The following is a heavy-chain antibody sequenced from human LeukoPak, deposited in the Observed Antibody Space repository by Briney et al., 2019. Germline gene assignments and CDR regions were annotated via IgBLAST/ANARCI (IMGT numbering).Heavy chain of an antibody. CDR1: DGSIGSHY. V-gene: IGHV4-59*11. CDR2: IYYTGST. Sequence: MSSETLPLTCTVSDGSIGSHYWNWIRQPPGKGLEWIGHIYYTGSTNCSPSLKSRVTISVDRSKNQFSLKMTSVSAADTAVYYCARQGHCTETMCYGWFDPWGQGTLVTVSS. CDR3: ARQGHCTETMCYGWFDP. J-gene: IGHJ5*02. D-gene: IGHD2-8*02.